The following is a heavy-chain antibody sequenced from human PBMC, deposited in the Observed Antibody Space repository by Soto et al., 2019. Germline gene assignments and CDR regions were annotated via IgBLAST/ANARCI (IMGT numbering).Heavy chain of an antibody. CDR3: AKGGQLLTEGGGY. CDR2: ISWNSGSI. V-gene: IGHV3-9*01. CDR1: GFTFDDYA. D-gene: IGHD2-2*01. J-gene: IGHJ4*02. Sequence: EVQLVESGGGLVQPGRSLRLSCAASGFTFDDYAMHWVRQAPGKGLEWVSGISWNSGSIGYADSVKGRFTIARDNAKNSVYLRMNSLRAEDTALYYCAKGGQLLTEGGGYWCQGTLVTVSS.